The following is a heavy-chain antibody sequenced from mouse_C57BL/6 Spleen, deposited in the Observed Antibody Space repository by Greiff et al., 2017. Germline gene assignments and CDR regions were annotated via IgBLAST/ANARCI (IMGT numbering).Heavy chain of an antibody. J-gene: IGHJ3*01. CDR2: IYPGDGDT. Sequence: VKLVASGPELVKPGASVKISCKASGYAFSSSWMNWVKQRPGKGLEWIGRIYPGDGDTNYTGKFKGKATLTADKSSSTAYSQLSSLTSEDSAVYFGARNYGSSYGFAYWGQGTLVTVSA. V-gene: IGHV1-82*01. CDR1: GYAFSSSW. CDR3: ARNYGSSYGFAY. D-gene: IGHD1-1*01.